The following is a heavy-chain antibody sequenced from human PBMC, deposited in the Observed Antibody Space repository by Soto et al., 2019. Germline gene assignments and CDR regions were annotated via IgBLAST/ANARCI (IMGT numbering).Heavy chain of an antibody. CDR1: GFTFSSYA. V-gene: IGHV3-23*01. CDR2: ISGSGGST. CDR3: AKDSTGRTYDSSGYLDYFDY. Sequence: EVQLLESGGGLVQPGGSLRLSCAASGFTFSSYAMSWVRQAPGKGLEWVSAISGSGGSTYYADSVKGRFTISRDNSKNTLYLQMNSLRAEDTAVYYCAKDSTGRTYDSSGYLDYFDYWGQGTLVTVSS. D-gene: IGHD3-22*01. J-gene: IGHJ4*02.